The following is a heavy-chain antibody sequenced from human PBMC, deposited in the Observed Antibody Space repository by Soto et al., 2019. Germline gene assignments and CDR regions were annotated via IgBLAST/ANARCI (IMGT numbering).Heavy chain of an antibody. CDR2: IGWGGRST. V-gene: IGHV3-43*01. D-gene: IGHD3-9*01. CDR1: GFTFDDYS. CDR3: AKDQSDVLRSFAWFIYYFDY. Sequence: GGSLRLSCAASGFTFDDYSMHWVRQAPGKGLEWVSPIGWGGRSTYYADSVKGRFTISRDNTKNSLYLQMNSLRAEDTAVYYCAKDQSDVLRSFAWFIYYFDYWDQGTLVTSPQ. J-gene: IGHJ4*02.